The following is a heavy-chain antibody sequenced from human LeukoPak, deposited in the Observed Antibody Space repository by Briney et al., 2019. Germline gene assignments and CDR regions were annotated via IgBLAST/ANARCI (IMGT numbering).Heavy chain of an antibody. V-gene: IGHV4-34*01. J-gene: IGHJ5*02. CDR2: INHIGST. Sequence: PETLSLTRAVYGGSPSGYYCSWIRQPPGKGLEWIGEINHIGSTNYKPSLKSRVTISVDTSKNQFSLKLSSVTAADTAVYYCAIGKMVVPAAIVWFDPWGEGTLVTVSS. CDR3: AIGKMVVPAAIVWFDP. D-gene: IGHD2-2*02. CDR1: GGSPSGYY.